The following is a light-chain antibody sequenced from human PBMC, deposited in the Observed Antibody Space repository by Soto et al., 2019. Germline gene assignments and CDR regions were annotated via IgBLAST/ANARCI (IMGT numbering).Light chain of an antibody. CDR2: EVN. CDR3: NSYAGSNIYV. V-gene: IGLV2-8*01. Sequence: QSVLTQPPSASGSPGQSVTISCTGTSSDVGGYNFVSWYQHHPGKAPKLIIYEVNKRPSGVPNRFSGSKSGNTASLTVSGLQAEDEAEYYCNSYAGSNIYVFGTGTKLTVL. J-gene: IGLJ1*01. CDR1: SSDVGGYNF.